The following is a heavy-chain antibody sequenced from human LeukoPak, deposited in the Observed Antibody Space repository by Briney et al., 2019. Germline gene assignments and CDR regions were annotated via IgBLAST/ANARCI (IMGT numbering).Heavy chain of an antibody. J-gene: IGHJ5*02. CDR3: ARGPPTTVFLNNWFDP. Sequence: SQSHSLTCAISVDSVSSNSAAWNWIRQSPSRGLEWLGRTYYRSKWYNDYAVSVNSRLTINPDKTKSQFSLQLNSVTPEDTAVYYCARGPPTTVFLNNWFDPWGQGTLFTVSS. CDR1: VDSVSSNSAA. D-gene: IGHD4-17*01. CDR2: TYYRSKWYN. V-gene: IGHV6-1*01.